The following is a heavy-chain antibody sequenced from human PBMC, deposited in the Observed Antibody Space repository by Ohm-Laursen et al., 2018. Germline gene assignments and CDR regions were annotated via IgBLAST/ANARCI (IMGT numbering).Heavy chain of an antibody. CDR3: AKKQWLAVY. D-gene: IGHD6-19*01. V-gene: IGHV3-23*01. CDR2: ISGSGGST. Sequence: LSLTCAASGFTFSSYAMSWVRQAPGKGLEWVSAISGSGGSTYYADSVKGRFTISRDNSKNTLYLQMNSLRAEDTAVYYCAKKQWLAVYWGQGTLVTVSS. J-gene: IGHJ4*02. CDR1: GFTFSSYA.